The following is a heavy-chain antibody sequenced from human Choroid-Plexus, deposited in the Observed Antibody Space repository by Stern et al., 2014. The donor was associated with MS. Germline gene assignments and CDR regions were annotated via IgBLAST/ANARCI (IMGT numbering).Heavy chain of an antibody. CDR1: GYIFTGYY. J-gene: IGHJ6*02. Sequence: VQLVESGAEVKKLGASVKVSCKTSGYIFTGYYIHWVRQAPGQGLEWMAWINPNTGGTKYAQKFQGRVTMSRDTSISPAYVELSSLTSDDTAVYYCARDQRGITIFGVVTDYYYLGMDVWGQGTTVTVSS. D-gene: IGHD3-3*01. CDR3: ARDQRGITIFGVVTDYYYLGMDV. CDR2: INPNTGGT. V-gene: IGHV1-2*02.